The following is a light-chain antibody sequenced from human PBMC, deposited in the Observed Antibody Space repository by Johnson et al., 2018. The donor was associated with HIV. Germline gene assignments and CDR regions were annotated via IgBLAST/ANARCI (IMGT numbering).Light chain of an antibody. CDR3: GTWDTSLCAGV. CDR1: SSNIGNHY. J-gene: IGLJ1*01. CDR2: END. V-gene: IGLV1-51*02. Sequence: QSVLTQPPSVSAAPGQKVTISCSGSSSNIGNHYVSWYQHLPGTDPKLLIYENDKRTSVIPDRFSGSKSGTSATLGITGLQTGDEADYYCGTWDTSLCAGVFCTGTRVTVI.